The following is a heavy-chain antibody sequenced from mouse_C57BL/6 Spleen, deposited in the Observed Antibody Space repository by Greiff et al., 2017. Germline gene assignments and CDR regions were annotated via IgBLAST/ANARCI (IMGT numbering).Heavy chain of an antibody. CDR3: ARKDYYGYLDY. V-gene: IGHV1-19*01. CDR1: GYTFTDYY. Sequence: EVKLMESGPVLVKPGASVKMSCKASGYTFTDYYMNWVKQSHGKSLEWIGVINPYNGGTSYNQKFKGKATLTVDKSSSTAYMELNSLTSEDSAVYYCARKDYYGYLDYWGQGTTLTVSS. J-gene: IGHJ2*01. D-gene: IGHD2-1*01. CDR2: INPYNGGT.